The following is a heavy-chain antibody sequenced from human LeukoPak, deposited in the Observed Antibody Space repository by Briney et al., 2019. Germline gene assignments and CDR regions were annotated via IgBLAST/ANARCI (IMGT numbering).Heavy chain of an antibody. CDR2: IYHSGST. CDR3: ARVPYYHDSSDYGMDV. J-gene: IGHJ6*02. D-gene: IGHD3-22*01. CDR1: GGSISSSNW. Sequence: SGTLSLTCAVSGGSISSSNWWSWVRQPPGKGLEWIGEIYHSGSTNYNPSLKSQVTISVDKSKNQFSLKLSSVTAADTAVYYCARVPYYHDSSDYGMDVWGQGTTVTISS. V-gene: IGHV4-4*02.